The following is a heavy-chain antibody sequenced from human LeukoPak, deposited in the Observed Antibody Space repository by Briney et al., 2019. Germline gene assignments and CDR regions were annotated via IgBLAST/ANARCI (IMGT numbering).Heavy chain of an antibody. CDR3: ARVRGSHMDV. J-gene: IGHJ6*03. CDR1: GFTFSSYE. V-gene: IGHV3-48*03. Sequence: GGSLRLSCAASGFTFSSYEMNWVRQAPGKGLEWVSYISSSGSTIYYADSVKGRFTISRDNAKNSLYLQMNSLRAEDTAVYYCARVRGSHMDVWGKGTTVTVSS. CDR2: ISSSGSTI.